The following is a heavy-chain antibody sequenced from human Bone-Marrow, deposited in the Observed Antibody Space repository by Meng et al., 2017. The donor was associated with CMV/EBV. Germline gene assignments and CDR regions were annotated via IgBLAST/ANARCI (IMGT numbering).Heavy chain of an antibody. Sequence: ASVKVSCKASGYTFTSYYMHWVRQAPGQGFEWMGWINTDGGDTNYAQKFQGRVTMTRDTSISTAYMELSRLRSDDTAVYYCARGIRGLEWLLYDYGKDVWGQGTTVTGYS. J-gene: IGHJ6*01. CDR2: INTDGGDT. CDR3: ARGIRGLEWLLYDYGKDV. CDR1: GYTFTSYY. D-gene: IGHD3-3*01. V-gene: IGHV1-2*02.